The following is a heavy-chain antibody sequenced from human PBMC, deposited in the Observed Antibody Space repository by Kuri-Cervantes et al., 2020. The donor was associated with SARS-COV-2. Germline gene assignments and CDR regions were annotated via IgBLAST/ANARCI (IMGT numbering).Heavy chain of an antibody. V-gene: IGHV1-2*04. D-gene: IGHD2-21*01. CDR2: INPNSGGT. CDR1: GYTFPGYY. J-gene: IGHJ3*02. CDR3: ARSGPGAVFREDDAFDI. Sequence: ASVKVSCKASGYTFPGYYMHWVRQAPGQGLEWMGWINPNSGGTNYAQKFQGWVTMTRDTSISTVYMELSSLRSEDTAMYYCARSGPGAVFREDDAFDIWGQGTMVTVSS.